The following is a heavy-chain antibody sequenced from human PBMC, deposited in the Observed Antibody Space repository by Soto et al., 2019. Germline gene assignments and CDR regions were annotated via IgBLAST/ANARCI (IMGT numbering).Heavy chain of an antibody. Sequence: QVQLQESGPGQVKSSETLSLTCTVSGGSMTSYYWSWIRKSAGKGLEWIGLMYISGLTNYNPSLESRVTMSVDTSKSPFSLRLSPVTAAEAAVYYCVRDKGSYQGTWFDPWGQGILVSVSS. D-gene: IGHD3-16*02. CDR2: MYISGLT. CDR1: GGSMTSYY. V-gene: IGHV4-4*07. J-gene: IGHJ5*02. CDR3: VRDKGSYQGTWFDP.